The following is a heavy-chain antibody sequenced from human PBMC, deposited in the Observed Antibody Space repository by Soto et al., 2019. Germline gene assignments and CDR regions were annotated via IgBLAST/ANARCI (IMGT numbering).Heavy chain of an antibody. CDR3: ARYGGGWFDP. D-gene: IGHD3-16*01. Sequence: PSETLSLTCAVSGGSITSYFWSWIRQPPGKGLEWIGYNDNSGTTNYNPSLRSRVTIALDTSKNQFSLRLSSVTAADTAVYYCARYGGGWFDPWGQGTLVTVSS. CDR1: GGSITSYF. V-gene: IGHV4-59*01. J-gene: IGHJ5*02. CDR2: NDNSGTT.